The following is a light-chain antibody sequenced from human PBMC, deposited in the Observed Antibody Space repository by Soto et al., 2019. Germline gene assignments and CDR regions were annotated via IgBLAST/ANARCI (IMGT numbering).Light chain of an antibody. CDR1: QSISNY. V-gene: IGKV1-39*01. CDR3: QQSYSAPYT. Sequence: SPFSLSSYIGDRVTITCRASQSISNYLNWYQQKPGKSPKLLIYAASSLQSGVPSRFSGSGSGTDFTLTISSLQPEDFATYYCQQSYSAPYTFGEGTRLEI. CDR2: AAS. J-gene: IGKJ5*01.